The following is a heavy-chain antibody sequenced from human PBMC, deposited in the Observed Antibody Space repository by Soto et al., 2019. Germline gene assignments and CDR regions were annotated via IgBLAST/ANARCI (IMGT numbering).Heavy chain of an antibody. CDR2: IYYSGTT. J-gene: IGHJ6*03. D-gene: IGHD3-10*02. CDR3: ARSLPGGTIFDMDM. Sequence: QVQLRESGPGLVQPAQTLSLTCTVAGGSITGGFSYWTWVRQHPGKGLEWVGHIYYSGTTYYNPSLKSRVDISVDPSQSRFSLKLSSVTAADTAMYFCARSLPGGTIFDMDMWGEGTTVTVSS. CDR1: GGSITGGFSY. V-gene: IGHV4-31*03.